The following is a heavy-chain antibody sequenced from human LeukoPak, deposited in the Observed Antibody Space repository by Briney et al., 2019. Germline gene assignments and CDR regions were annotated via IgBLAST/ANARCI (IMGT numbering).Heavy chain of an antibody. CDR1: GFTFSSYA. CDR2: ITGSGGST. V-gene: IGHV3-23*01. Sequence: PGGSLRLSCAASGFTFSSYAMSWVRQAPGTGLEWVSAITGSGGSTYYGDSVKGRFTTSRDNSKNTLYLEMNSLRVEETAVYYCAKGSGGSRPYYFDYWGQGTLVTVSS. J-gene: IGHJ4*02. CDR3: AKGSGGSRPYYFDY. D-gene: IGHD6-6*01.